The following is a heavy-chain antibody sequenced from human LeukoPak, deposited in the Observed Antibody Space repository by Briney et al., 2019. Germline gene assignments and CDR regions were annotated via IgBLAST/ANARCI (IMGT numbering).Heavy chain of an antibody. CDR2: ISGSGGST. J-gene: IGHJ2*01. V-gene: IGHV3-23*01. CDR3: AKDASNYFWYFDL. D-gene: IGHD1-1*01. CDR1: GFTLSSYA. Sequence: GGSLRLSCAASGFTLSSYAMSWVRQAPGKGLEWVSAISGSGGSTYYADSVKGRFTISRDNSKNTLYLQMSSLRAEDTAVYYCAKDASNYFWYFDLWGRGTLVTVSS.